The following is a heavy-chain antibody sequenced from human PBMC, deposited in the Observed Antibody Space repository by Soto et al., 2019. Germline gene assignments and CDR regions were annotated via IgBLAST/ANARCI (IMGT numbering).Heavy chain of an antibody. CDR2: IYYSGST. CDR3: ARGYGGNYGDAFDI. Sequence: QVQLQESGPGLVKPSETLSLTCTVSGGSISSYYWSWIRQPPGKGLEWIGYIYYSGSTNYNPSLKSRVTISVDTSKNQFSLKLSSVTAADTAVYYCARGYGGNYGDAFDIWGQGTMVTVSS. V-gene: IGHV4-59*01. CDR1: GGSISSYY. D-gene: IGHD2-21*02. J-gene: IGHJ3*02.